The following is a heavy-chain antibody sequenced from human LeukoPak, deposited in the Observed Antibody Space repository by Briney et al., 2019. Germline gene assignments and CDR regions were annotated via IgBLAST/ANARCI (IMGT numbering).Heavy chain of an antibody. J-gene: IGHJ4*02. D-gene: IGHD2-15*01. V-gene: IGHV1-2*02. CDR2: INPNSGGT. CDR1: GYTFTGYY. CDR3: ATDHCSGGSCYPPFDD. Sequence: ASVKVSCKASGYTFTGYYMHWVRQAPGQGLEWMGWINPNSGGTNYAQKFQGRVTMTRDTSISTAYMELSRLRSDDTAVYYCATDHCSGGSCYPPFDDRGQGSLVPVGS.